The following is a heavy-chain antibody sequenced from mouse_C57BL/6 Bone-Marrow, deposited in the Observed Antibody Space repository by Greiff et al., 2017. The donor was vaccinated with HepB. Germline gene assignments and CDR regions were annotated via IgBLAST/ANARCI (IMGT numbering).Heavy chain of an antibody. V-gene: IGHV1-66*01. J-gene: IGHJ2*01. CDR3: ARGEIIRYSFFDY. D-gene: IGHD2-14*01. Sequence: VQLQQSGPELVKPGASVKISCKASGYSFTSYYIHWVKQRPGQGLEWIGWIYPGSGNTKYNEKFKGKATLTADTSSSTAYMQLSSLTSEDSAVYYCARGEIIRYSFFDYWGQGTTLTVSS. CDR1: GYSFTSYY. CDR2: IYPGSGNT.